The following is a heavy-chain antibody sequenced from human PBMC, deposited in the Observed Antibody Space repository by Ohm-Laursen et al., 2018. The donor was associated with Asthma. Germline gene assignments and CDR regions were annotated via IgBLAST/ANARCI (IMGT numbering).Heavy chain of an antibody. CDR3: ARDHGDYMVEKVYYYYGMDV. Sequence: SLRLSCTASGFTFSSYGMHWVRQAPGKGLEWVAVISYDGSNKYYADSVKGRFTISRDNSKNTLYLQMNSLRAEDTAVYYCARDHGDYMVEKVYYYYGMDVWGQGTTVTVSS. J-gene: IGHJ6*02. CDR1: GFTFSSYG. V-gene: IGHV3-30*03. CDR2: ISYDGSNK. D-gene: IGHD4-17*01.